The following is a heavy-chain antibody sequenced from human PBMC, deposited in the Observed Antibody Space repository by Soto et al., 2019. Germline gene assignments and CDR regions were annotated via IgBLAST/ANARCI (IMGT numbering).Heavy chain of an antibody. CDR2: INYSGGT. V-gene: IGHV4-30-4*01. CDR3: ARAMTTVTTIDY. D-gene: IGHD4-17*01. J-gene: IGHJ4*02. CDR1: GGSIGSGDFY. Sequence: SETLSLTCTVSGGSIGSGDFYWSWIRQPPGKGLEWIGYINYSGGTYYNPSPKSRVTISVDTSKKQFSLNLTSVTAADTAVYYCARAMTTVTTIDYWGQGTLVTVSS.